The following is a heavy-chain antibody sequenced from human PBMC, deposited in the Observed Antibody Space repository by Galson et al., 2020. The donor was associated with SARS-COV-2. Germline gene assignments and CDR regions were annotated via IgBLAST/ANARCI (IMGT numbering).Heavy chain of an antibody. CDR1: GFTFGDYA. V-gene: IGHV3-49*04. CDR3: TRDWNDSGSYLPHY. D-gene: IGHD3-10*01. J-gene: IGHJ4*02. CDR2: IRSKIYGGTT. Sequence: QAGGSLRLSCTASGFTFGDYAMNWVRQAPGKGLEWVGFIRSKIYGGTTEFAASAKGRFMISRDDSKSIAYLQMNSLEADDTGVYYCTRDWNDSGSYLPHYWGQGTLVTVSS.